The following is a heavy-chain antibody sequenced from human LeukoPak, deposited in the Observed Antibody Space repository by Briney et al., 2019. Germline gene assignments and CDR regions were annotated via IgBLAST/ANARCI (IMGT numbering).Heavy chain of an antibody. J-gene: IGHJ4*02. CDR2: IYYSGST. CDR1: GGSISSSSYY. CDR3: ARHRGYYDSSGYYKGEFDY. Sequence: SETLSLTCTVSGGSISSSSYYWGWIRQPPGKGLEWIGSIYYSGSTYYNPSLKSRVTISVDTSKNQFSLKLSSVTAADTAVYYCARHRGYYDSSGYYKGEFDYWGQGTLVTVSS. D-gene: IGHD3-22*01. V-gene: IGHV4-39*01.